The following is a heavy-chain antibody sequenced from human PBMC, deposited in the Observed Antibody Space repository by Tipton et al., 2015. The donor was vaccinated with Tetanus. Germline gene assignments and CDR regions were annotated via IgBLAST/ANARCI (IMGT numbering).Heavy chain of an antibody. J-gene: IGHJ6*02. CDR1: GYTFTGYY. CDR3: ARDRGDYIYYGMDV. V-gene: IGHV1-2*02. Sequence: LVQSGAEVKKPGASVKVSCKASGYTFTGYYMYWVRQAPGQGLEWMGWIDPNSGGTIYAQKFQGRVTMTRDTPISTAYMELRRLSSDDTAVYYCARDRGDYIYYGMDVWGPGTTVTVSS. CDR2: IDPNSGGT.